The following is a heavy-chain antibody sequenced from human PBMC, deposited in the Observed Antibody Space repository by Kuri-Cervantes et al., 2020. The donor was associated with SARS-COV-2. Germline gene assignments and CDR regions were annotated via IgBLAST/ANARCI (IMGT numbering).Heavy chain of an antibody. CDR2: IYYSGST. V-gene: IGHV4-61*01. CDR1: GGSVSSGSYY. J-gene: IGHJ4*02. Sequence: SETLSLTCTVSGGSVSSGSYYWSWIRQPPGKGLEWIGYIYYSGSTNYNPSLKSRVTISVDTSKNQFSLKLSSVTAADTGVYYCARTLSYYYETSVSSRLDYFDNWGQGTLVTVSS. D-gene: IGHD3-22*01. CDR3: ARTLSYYYETSVSSRLDYFDN.